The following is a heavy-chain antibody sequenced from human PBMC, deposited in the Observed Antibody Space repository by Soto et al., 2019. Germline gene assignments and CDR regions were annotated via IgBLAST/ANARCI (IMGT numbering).Heavy chain of an antibody. CDR3: AREGQLDY. CDR1: GFTFSRYW. D-gene: IGHD6-6*01. J-gene: IGHJ4*02. CDR2: IKQDGSER. Sequence: GGSLRLSCAASGFTFSRYWMSWVRQAPGKGLEWVANIKQDGSERYYVDSVKGRFTISRDNAKNSLYLQMNTLRAEDTAVYYCAREGQLDYWGQGTLVTVSS. V-gene: IGHV3-7*03.